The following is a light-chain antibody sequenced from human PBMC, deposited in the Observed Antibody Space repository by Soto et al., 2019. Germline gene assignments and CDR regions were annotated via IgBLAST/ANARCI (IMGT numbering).Light chain of an antibody. CDR1: QGISSY. J-gene: IGKJ5*01. Sequence: DTQLTQSPSFLSASIGDRVTITCRASQGISSYLAWYQQKPGKAPNLLIYASSTLQSGVPSRFSGSGSGTEFTLTISSLQPEDFATYYCQQLNNYPPAFGQGTRLEIK. V-gene: IGKV1-9*01. CDR2: ASS. CDR3: QQLNNYPPA.